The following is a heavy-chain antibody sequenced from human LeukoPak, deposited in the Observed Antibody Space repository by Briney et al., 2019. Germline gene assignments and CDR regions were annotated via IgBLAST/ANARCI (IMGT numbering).Heavy chain of an antibody. CDR2: IVVGSGAT. CDR3: AAETYTDSCCWFDP. CDR1: GFTFRSSA. D-gene: IGHD3-16*01. J-gene: IGHJ5*02. Sequence: SVKVSCKTSGFTFRSSAIQWVRQARGQRLEWIGWIVVGSGATSYAHYLQERLTITRDKSTGTAYLELSGLRSEDTGIYYCAAETYTDSCCWFDPWGQGTLVTVSS. V-gene: IGHV1-58*02.